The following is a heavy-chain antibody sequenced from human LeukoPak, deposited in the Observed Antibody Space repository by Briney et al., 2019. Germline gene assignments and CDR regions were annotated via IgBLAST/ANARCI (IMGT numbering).Heavy chain of an antibody. CDR2: VNPNSGGT. CDR1: GYTFTGYY. J-gene: IGHJ5*02. V-gene: IGHV1-2*02. D-gene: IGHD6-13*01. CDR3: ARDRIAAAERGLDEFDP. Sequence: ASVKVSCQASGYTFTGYYMHWVRQAPGPGLEGMGWVNPNSGGTNYAQKFQGRVTMTRDTSISTAYMELSRLRSDDTAVYYCARDRIAAAERGLDEFDPWGQGTLVTVSS.